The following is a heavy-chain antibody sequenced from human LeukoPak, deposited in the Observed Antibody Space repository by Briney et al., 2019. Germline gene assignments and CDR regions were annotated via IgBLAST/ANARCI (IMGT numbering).Heavy chain of an antibody. CDR3: ARRYGSGSYGTIDY. Sequence: PSETLSLTCAVYGGSFSGYYWSWIRQPPGKGLEWIGEINHSGSTNYNPSLKSRVTVSVDTSKNQFSLKLSSVTAADTAVYYCARRYGSGSYGTIDYWGQGTLVTVSS. J-gene: IGHJ4*02. V-gene: IGHV4-34*01. CDR1: GGSFSGYY. D-gene: IGHD3-10*01. CDR2: INHSGST.